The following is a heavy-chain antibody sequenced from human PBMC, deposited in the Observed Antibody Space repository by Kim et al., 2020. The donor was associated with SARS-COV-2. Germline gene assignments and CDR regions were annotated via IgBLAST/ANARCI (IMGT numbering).Heavy chain of an antibody. V-gene: IGHV3-30*01. D-gene: IGHD6-19*01. J-gene: IGHJ5*02. CDR3: ARQTYSSGWYGWFDP. Sequence: DSVKGRFTISRDNSNITLYLQMNSLRAEDTAVYYCARQTYSSGWYGWFDPWGQGTLVTVSS.